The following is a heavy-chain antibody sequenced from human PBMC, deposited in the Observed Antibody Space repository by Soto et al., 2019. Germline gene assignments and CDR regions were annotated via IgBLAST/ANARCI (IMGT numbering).Heavy chain of an antibody. Sequence: PGGSLRLSCAASGFTFSSYWMHWVRQAPGKGLVWVSRINSDGSSTSYADSVKGRFTISRDNAKNTLYLQMNSLRAEDTAVYYCARDLPHYYGSGAPTVTYYYGVDVWGQGTTVTVSS. CDR3: ARDLPHYYGSGAPTVTYYYGVDV. CDR2: INSDGSST. J-gene: IGHJ6*02. CDR1: GFTFSSYW. D-gene: IGHD3-10*01. V-gene: IGHV3-74*01.